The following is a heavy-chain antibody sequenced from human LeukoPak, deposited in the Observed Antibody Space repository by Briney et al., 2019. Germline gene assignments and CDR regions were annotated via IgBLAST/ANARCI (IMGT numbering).Heavy chain of an antibody. CDR3: ARDRTWAIPDAFDI. CDR1: GFTFSSYE. D-gene: IGHD2-2*02. V-gene: IGHV3-48*03. Sequence: PGGSLRLSCAASGFTFSSYEMNWVRQAPGKGLEWVSYISSSGSTIYYADSVKGRFTISRDNAKNSLYLQMNSLRAEDTAVYYCARDRTWAIPDAFDIWGQGTMVAVSS. CDR2: ISSSGSTI. J-gene: IGHJ3*02.